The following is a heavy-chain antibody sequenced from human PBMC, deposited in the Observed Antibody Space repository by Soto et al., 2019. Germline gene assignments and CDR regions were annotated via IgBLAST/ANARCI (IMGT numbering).Heavy chain of an antibody. D-gene: IGHD3-10*01. CDR1: GYSFTSYW. Sequence: GESLKISCKGSGYSFTSYWISWVRQMPGKGLEWMGRIDPSDSYTNYSPSFQGHVTISADKSISTAYLQWSSLKASDTAMYYCASTVMVRGGTNYYYSGMDVWGQGTTVTVYS. V-gene: IGHV5-10-1*01. CDR2: IDPSDSYT. CDR3: ASTVMVRGGTNYYYSGMDV. J-gene: IGHJ6*02.